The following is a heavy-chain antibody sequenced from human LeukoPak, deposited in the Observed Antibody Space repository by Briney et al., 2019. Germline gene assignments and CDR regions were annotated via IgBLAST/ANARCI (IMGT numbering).Heavy chain of an antibody. J-gene: IGHJ6*02. CDR3: TRLDYGMDA. CDR1: GFTFSVSA. CDR2: IRTKTNRYAT. V-gene: IGHV3-73*01. Sequence: SGGSLRLSCAASGFTFSVSAIHWVRQASGKGLEWVGRIRTKTNRYATAYGASVKGRFIISSDDSRNVAYLQMNSLKTDDSAVYYCTRLDYGMDAWGQGTTVTVSS.